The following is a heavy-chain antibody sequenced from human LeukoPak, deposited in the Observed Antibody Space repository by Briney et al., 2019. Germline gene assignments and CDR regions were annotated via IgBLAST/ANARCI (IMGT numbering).Heavy chain of an antibody. D-gene: IGHD5-12*01. CDR2: IIPIFGTA. J-gene: IGHJ4*02. Sequence: SVKVSCKASGGTFSSYAISWVRQAPGQGLEWMGGIIPIFGTANYAQKFQGRVTITADESTSTAYMELSSLRSEDTAVYYCATEFLATREFDYWGQGTLVTVSS. V-gene: IGHV1-69*13. CDR3: ATEFLATREFDY. CDR1: GGTFSSYA.